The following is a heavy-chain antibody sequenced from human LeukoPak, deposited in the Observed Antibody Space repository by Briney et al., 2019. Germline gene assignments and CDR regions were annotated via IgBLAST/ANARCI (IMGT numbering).Heavy chain of an antibody. CDR2: IGSGGRTM. V-gene: IGHV3-11*01. CDR3: AKGPTIFGVAQEYDY. CDR1: GFTFSDYY. D-gene: IGHD3-3*01. J-gene: IGHJ4*02. Sequence: GGSLRLSCAASGFTFSDYYMSWVRQAPGKGLEWVSYIGSGGRTMYYADSVTGRFTISRDNAKNSLYLQMNSLRAEDTAVYYCAKGPTIFGVAQEYDYWGQGTLVTVSS.